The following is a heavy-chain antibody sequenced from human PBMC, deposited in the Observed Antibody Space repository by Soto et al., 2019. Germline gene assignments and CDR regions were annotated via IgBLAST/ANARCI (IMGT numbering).Heavy chain of an antibody. CDR1: GFTFSSYG. CDR2: ISYDGSNK. J-gene: IGHJ4*02. Sequence: GGSLRLSCAASGFTFSSYGMHWVRQAPGKGLEWVAVISYDGSNKYYADSVKGRFTISRDNSKNTLYLQMNSLRAEDTAVYYCAKDHSKGAVAGTGSDYWGQGTLVTVSS. CDR3: AKDHSKGAVAGTGSDY. D-gene: IGHD6-19*01. V-gene: IGHV3-30*18.